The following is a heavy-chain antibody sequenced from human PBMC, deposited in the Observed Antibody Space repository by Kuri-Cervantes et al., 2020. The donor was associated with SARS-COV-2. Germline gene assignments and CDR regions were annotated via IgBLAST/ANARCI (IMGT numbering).Heavy chain of an antibody. V-gene: IGHV1-46*01. CDR1: GYTFTSYY. CDR2: INPSGGST. Sequence: ASVKVSCKASGYTFTSYYMHWVRQAPGQGLEWMGIINPSGGSTSYAQKFQGRVTITADKSTSTAYMELSSLRSEDTAVYYCARSGHVSSGWYYFDYWGQGTLVTVSS. CDR3: ARSGHVSSGWYYFDY. D-gene: IGHD6-19*01. J-gene: IGHJ4*02.